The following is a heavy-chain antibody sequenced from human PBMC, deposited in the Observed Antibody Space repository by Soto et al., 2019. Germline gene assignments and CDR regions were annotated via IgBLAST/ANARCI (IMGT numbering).Heavy chain of an antibody. D-gene: IGHD1-26*01. J-gene: IGHJ4*02. V-gene: IGHV4-30-4*01. CDR2: IHHSGGT. CDR1: GGSISSGENF. Sequence: PSETLSLTCTVSGGSISSGENFWNWIRQSPGKGLEWIGYIHHSGGTYYNPSLKSRLTISVDTSKNQISLKLNSVTAADTAVYYCARDTGTYPYYFDSWGQGTLVTVSS. CDR3: ARDTGTYPYYFDS.